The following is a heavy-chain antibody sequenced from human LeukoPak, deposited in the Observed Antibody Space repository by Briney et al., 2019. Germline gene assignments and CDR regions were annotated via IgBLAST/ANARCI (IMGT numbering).Heavy chain of an antibody. D-gene: IGHD1-26*01. Sequence: KPSETLSLTCAVYGGSFSGYYWSWIRQPPGKGLEWIGEINHSGSTNYNPSLKSRVTISVDTSKNQFSLKLSSVTAADTAVYYCARGVGALGYWGQGTLVTVSS. V-gene: IGHV4-34*01. J-gene: IGHJ4*02. CDR3: ARGVGALGY. CDR1: GGSFSGYY. CDR2: INHSGST.